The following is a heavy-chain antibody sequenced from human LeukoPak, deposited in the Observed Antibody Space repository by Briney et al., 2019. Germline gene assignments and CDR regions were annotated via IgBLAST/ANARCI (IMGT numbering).Heavy chain of an antibody. D-gene: IGHD3-22*01. CDR3: AREAYYYDSSGYYPLDY. V-gene: IGHV3-11*06. CDR2: ISGGSNYI. CDR1: GFTFSDHY. J-gene: IGHJ4*02. Sequence: KPGGSLRLSCAASGFTFSDHYMSWIRQDPGKWLEWVSSISGGSNYIYYADSVKGRFTISRDNAKNSLYLQMNSLRAEDTAVFYCAREAYYYDSSGYYPLDYWGQGTLVTVSS.